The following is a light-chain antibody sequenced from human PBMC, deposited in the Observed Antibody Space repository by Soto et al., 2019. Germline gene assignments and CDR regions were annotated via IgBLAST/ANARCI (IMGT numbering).Light chain of an antibody. Sequence: DIRLTQSPSFLSGSVGDRVTITCRASQDINSYLAWYQQKPGKAPKLLIYAASTLVSAVPSRFSGGGSGTEFTLTISSLQPEDVATYYCRQLHIYPRTFGQGTKVEF. V-gene: IGKV1-9*01. J-gene: IGKJ1*01. CDR1: QDINSY. CDR3: RQLHIYPRT. CDR2: AAS.